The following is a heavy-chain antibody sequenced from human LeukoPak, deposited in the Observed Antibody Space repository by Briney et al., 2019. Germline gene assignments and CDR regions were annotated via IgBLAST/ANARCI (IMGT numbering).Heavy chain of an antibody. CDR2: FDPEDGET. Sequence: ASVTVSRKFSRYTLTELSMHWVRQAPGKGLEWMGGFDPEDGETIYAQKFQGRVTMTEDTSTDTAYMELSSLRSEDTAVYYCTTAVLTGYSYYFDYWGQGTLVTVSS. V-gene: IGHV1-24*01. J-gene: IGHJ4*02. CDR1: RYTLTELS. D-gene: IGHD3-9*01. CDR3: TTAVLTGYSYYFDY.